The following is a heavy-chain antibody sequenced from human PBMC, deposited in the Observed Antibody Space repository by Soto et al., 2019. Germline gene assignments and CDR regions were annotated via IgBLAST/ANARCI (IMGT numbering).Heavy chain of an antibody. V-gene: IGHV3-74*01. CDR2: INSDGSST. CDR1: GFTFSSYW. D-gene: IGHD2-2*01. CDR3: ARGDCSSTSCYFHWFDP. Sequence: EVQLVESGGGLVQPGGSLRLSCAASGFTFSSYWMHWVRQAPGKGLVWVSRINSDGSSTSYADSVKGRFTISRDNAKNTLYLQMNSLTAEDTAVYYCARGDCSSTSCYFHWFDPWGQGTLVTVSS. J-gene: IGHJ5*02.